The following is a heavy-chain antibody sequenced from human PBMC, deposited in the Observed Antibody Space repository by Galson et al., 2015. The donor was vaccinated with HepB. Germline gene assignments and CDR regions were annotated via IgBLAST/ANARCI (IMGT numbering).Heavy chain of an antibody. V-gene: IGHV3-23*01. CDR2: ISGSGGST. J-gene: IGHJ4*02. CDR1: GFTFSSYA. CDR3: ARVSVGSWFDC. Sequence: SLRLSCAASGFTFSSYAMNWVRQAPGKGLEWVSSISGSGGSTYYADSVKGRFTISRDNSKNTLYLQMNSLRAEDTAVYYCARVSVGSWFDCWGQGTPVTVSS. D-gene: IGHD6-13*01.